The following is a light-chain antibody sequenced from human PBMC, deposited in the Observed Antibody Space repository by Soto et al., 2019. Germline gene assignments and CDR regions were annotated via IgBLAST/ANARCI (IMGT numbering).Light chain of an antibody. CDR1: QSVSSSY. J-gene: IGKJ1*01. CDR2: GAS. Sequence: IVLTQSPGTLSLSPGERATLSCRASQSVSSSYLAWYQQKPGQAPRLLIYGASSRATGIPDRFSGSGSGTDFTLSISRLEPEDFAVYYCQQYSSLWTFGQGTKVGIK. CDR3: QQYSSLWT. V-gene: IGKV3-20*01.